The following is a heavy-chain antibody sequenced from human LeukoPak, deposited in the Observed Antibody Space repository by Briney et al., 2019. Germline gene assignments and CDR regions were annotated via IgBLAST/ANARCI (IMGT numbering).Heavy chain of an antibody. CDR3: ARDKADDYYGSGSFYYYYGMDV. Sequence: VASVTVSCKASGYTFTGYYMHWVRQAPGQGLEWMGWINPNSGGTNYAQKFQGRVTMTRDTSISTAYMELSRLRSDDTAVYYCARDKADDYYGSGSFYYYYGMDVWGQGTTVTVSS. CDR2: INPNSGGT. J-gene: IGHJ6*02. V-gene: IGHV1-2*02. D-gene: IGHD3-10*01. CDR1: GYTFTGYY.